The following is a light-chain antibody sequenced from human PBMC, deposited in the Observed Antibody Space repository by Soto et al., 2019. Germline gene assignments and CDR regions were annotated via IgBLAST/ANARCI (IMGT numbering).Light chain of an antibody. CDR1: QSISTY. V-gene: IGKV1-39*01. Sequence: IQIIQSPSSLSASVGDSVTIACRASQSISTYLNWYQQKPGKAPKVLIYAASSLQSGVPSRFSGSGSGTDFTLTISSLKPEDFAAYYCQQSYHSPTWTFGQGTKVDIK. J-gene: IGKJ1*01. CDR2: AAS. CDR3: QQSYHSPTWT.